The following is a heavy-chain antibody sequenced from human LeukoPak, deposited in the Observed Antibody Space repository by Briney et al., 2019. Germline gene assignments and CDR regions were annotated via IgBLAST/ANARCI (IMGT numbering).Heavy chain of an antibody. J-gene: IGHJ6*02. CDR2: ISYDGSNK. D-gene: IGHD2-15*01. Sequence: PGRSLRLSCAASGFTFSSYAMHWVRQAPGKGLEWVAVISYDGSNKYYADSVKGRFTISRDNSKNTLYLQMNSLRADDTAVYYCARGYCSGGSCYSDYYYYGMDVWGQGTTVTVSS. CDR1: GFTFSSYA. CDR3: ARGYCSGGSCYSDYYYYGMDV. V-gene: IGHV3-30*04.